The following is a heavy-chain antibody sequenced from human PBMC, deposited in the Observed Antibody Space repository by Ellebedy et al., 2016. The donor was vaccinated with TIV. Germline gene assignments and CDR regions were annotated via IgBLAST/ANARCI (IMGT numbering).Heavy chain of an antibody. V-gene: IGHV1-69*13. CDR3: ARLRYYGSGSPTPDDY. D-gene: IGHD3-10*01. CDR1: GGTFSSYA. CDR2: IIPIFGTA. J-gene: IGHJ4*02. Sequence: SVKVSXXASGGTFSSYAISWVRQAPGQGLEWMGGIIPIFGTANYAQKFQGRVTITADESTSTAYMELSSLRSEDTAVYYCARLRYYGSGSPTPDDYWGQGTLVTVSS.